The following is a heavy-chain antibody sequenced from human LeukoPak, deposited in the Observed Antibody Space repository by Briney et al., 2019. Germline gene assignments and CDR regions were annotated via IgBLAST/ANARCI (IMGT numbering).Heavy chain of an antibody. Sequence: VASVKVSCKASGYTFTGYYIHRVRQAPGQGLEWMGWLNPNSGATNVAQKFQGRVTMTRDTSINTAYMEMSSLRSDDTAVYYCARDFQWLVPAEYFQHWGQGTVVTVSS. J-gene: IGHJ1*01. CDR1: GYTFTGYY. CDR2: LNPNSGAT. CDR3: ARDFQWLVPAEYFQH. V-gene: IGHV1-2*02. D-gene: IGHD6-19*01.